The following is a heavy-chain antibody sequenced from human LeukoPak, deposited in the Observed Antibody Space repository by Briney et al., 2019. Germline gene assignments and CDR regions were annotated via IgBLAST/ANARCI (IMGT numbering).Heavy chain of an antibody. CDR2: INPSGGST. J-gene: IGHJ6*02. Sequence: ASVKVSCKASGYTFTSYYMHWVRQAPGQGLEWMGIINPSGGSTSYAQKFQGRVTMTRDASTSTVYMELSSLRSEDTAVYYCARDYVSTTRDAYYYYGMDVWGQGTTVTVPS. D-gene: IGHD3-16*01. CDR3: ARDYVSTTRDAYYYYGMDV. V-gene: IGHV1-46*01. CDR1: GYTFTSYY.